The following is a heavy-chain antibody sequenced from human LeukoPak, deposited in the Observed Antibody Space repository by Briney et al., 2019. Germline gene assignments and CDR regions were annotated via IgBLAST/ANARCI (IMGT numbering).Heavy chain of an antibody. CDR1: GFTLSSYW. CDR3: ARARIQLWLTFDY. D-gene: IGHD5-18*01. J-gene: IGHJ4*02. CDR2: IKQDGSEK. V-gene: IGHV3-7*01. Sequence: GGSLRLSCAASGFTLSSYWMSWVRQAPGKGLEWVANIKQDGSEKYYVDSVKGRFTISRDNAKNSLYLQMNSLRAEDTAVYYCARARIQLWLTFDYWGQGTLVTVSS.